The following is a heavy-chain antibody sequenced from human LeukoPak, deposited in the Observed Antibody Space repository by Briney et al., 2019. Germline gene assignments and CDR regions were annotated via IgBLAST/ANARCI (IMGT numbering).Heavy chain of an antibody. CDR1: GFTFSTYW. Sequence: PGGSLRLSCAASGFTFSTYWMSWVRQTPGVGLEWVANIKQDGSETDYADSVKGRFTISRDNAKNSLYLQMNSLRAEDTAVYYCARVKYQLLDAFDIWGQGTMVTVSS. D-gene: IGHD2-2*01. V-gene: IGHV3-7*01. J-gene: IGHJ3*02. CDR2: IKQDGSET. CDR3: ARVKYQLLDAFDI.